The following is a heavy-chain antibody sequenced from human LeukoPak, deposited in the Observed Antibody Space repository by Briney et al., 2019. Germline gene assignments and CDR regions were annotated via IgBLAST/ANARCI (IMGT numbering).Heavy chain of an antibody. CDR1: GFTFSSYW. CDR2: VSYDGGDK. D-gene: IGHD1-1*01. Sequence: GGSLRLSCAASGFTFSSYWMNWVRQAPGKGLEWVAVVSYDGGDKNHADSVKGRFTISRDNSKNTLYLQMNSLRAEDTAVYYCAKGSTGTGAFDIWGQGTMVTVSS. J-gene: IGHJ3*02. CDR3: AKGSTGTGAFDI. V-gene: IGHV3-30*18.